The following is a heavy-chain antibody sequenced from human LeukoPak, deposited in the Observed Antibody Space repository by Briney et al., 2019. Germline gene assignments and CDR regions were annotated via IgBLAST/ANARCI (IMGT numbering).Heavy chain of an antibody. CDR2: IYYSGST. Sequence: PSETLPLTCTVSGGSISSYYWSWIRQPPGKGLEWIGYIYYSGSTNYNPSLKSRVTISVDTSKNQFSLKLSSVTAADTAVYYCARETGYYYDSSGYSIDWGQGTLVTVSS. CDR1: GGSISSYY. V-gene: IGHV4-59*01. CDR3: ARETGYYYDSSGYSID. J-gene: IGHJ4*02. D-gene: IGHD3-22*01.